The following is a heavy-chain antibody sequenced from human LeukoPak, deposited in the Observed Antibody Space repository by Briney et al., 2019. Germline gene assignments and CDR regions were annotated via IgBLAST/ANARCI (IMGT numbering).Heavy chain of an antibody. CDR1: GFTFSSYA. Sequence: GGPLRLSCAASGFTFSSYAMHWVRQAPGKGLEWVAVISYDGSNKYYADSVKGRFTISRDNSKNTLYLQMNSLRAEDTAVYYCARGNIVVVPAAIILDYWGQGTLVTVSS. CDR3: ARGNIVVVPAAIILDY. V-gene: IGHV3-30*04. CDR2: ISYDGSNK. D-gene: IGHD2-2*01. J-gene: IGHJ4*02.